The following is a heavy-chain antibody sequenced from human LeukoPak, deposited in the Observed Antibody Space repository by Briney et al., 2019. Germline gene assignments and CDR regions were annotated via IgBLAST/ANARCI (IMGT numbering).Heavy chain of an antibody. V-gene: IGHV1-69*01. Sequence: GASVKVSCKASGGTFSSYAISWVRQAPGQGLEWMGGIIPIFGTANYAQKFQGRVTITADESTSTAYMELSSLRPEDTAVYYCAREGVMTTVTTGPFDYWGQGTLVTVSS. CDR3: AREGVMTTVTTGPFDY. CDR2: IIPIFGTA. D-gene: IGHD4-17*01. J-gene: IGHJ4*02. CDR1: GGTFSSYA.